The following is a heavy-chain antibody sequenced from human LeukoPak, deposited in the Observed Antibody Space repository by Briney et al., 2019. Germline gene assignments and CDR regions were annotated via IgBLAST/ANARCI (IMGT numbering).Heavy chain of an antibody. D-gene: IGHD3-22*01. CDR3: ARGSYYYDSSGYQGFDY. J-gene: IGHJ4*02. Sequence: GGSLRLSCAASGFTFTTYTMIWVRQAPGKGLEWVSSISSGSGYIYFADSVEGRFTISRDDAKNSLYLQMNSLRAEDTAVYYCARGSYYYDSSGYQGFDYWGQGTLVTVSS. CDR1: GFTFTTYT. CDR2: ISSGSGYI. V-gene: IGHV3-21*06.